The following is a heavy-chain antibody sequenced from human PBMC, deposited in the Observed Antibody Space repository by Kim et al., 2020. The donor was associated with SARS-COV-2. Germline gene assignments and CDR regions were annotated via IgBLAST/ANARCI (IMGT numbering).Heavy chain of an antibody. CDR1: GFIFRSYA. CDR3: AKDGRGYADDY. Sequence: GGSLRLSCAASGFIFRSYAMGWARQAPGKGREWVSAIRGTSDTTYYADSVKCLFSISRDNSKNTLYLKMNSLRAEDMSVCYCAKDGRGYADDYWGQGPLVTVSS. J-gene: IGHJ4*02. V-gene: IGHV3-23*01. CDR2: IRGTSDTT. D-gene: IGHD2-2*01.